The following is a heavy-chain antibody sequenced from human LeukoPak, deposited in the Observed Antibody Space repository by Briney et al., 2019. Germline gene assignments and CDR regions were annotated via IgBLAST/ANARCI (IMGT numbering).Heavy chain of an antibody. CDR2: IYDSGST. V-gene: IGHV4-59*01. CDR3: ATGGGRGVIIDQ. J-gene: IGHJ4*02. D-gene: IGHD3-10*01. Sequence: SETLSLTCTVSGVSISSDYWSWIRQPAGKGLEWIGYIYDSGSTTYNPSLKSRVTISVDTSKNQFSRKLSSVTAADTAVYYCATGGGRGVIIDQWGQGTLVTVSS. CDR1: GVSISSDY.